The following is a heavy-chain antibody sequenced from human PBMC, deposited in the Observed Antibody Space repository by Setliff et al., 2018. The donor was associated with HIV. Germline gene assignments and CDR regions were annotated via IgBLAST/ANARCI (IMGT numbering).Heavy chain of an antibody. D-gene: IGHD1-7*01. V-gene: IGHV1-69*10. CDR2: IIPILGIA. CDR1: GGTFSSYA. Sequence: SVKVSCKASGGTFSSYAISWVRQAPGQGLEWMGGIIPILGIANYAQKFQGRVTITADKSTSTAYMELSSLRSEDTAVYYCAADPQTGTTSYDAFDIWGQGTVVTVSS. J-gene: IGHJ3*02. CDR3: AADPQTGTTSYDAFDI.